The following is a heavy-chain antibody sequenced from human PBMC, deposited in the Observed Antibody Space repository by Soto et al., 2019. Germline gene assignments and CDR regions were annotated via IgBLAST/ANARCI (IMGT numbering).Heavy chain of an antibody. CDR3: ATTYSNYGHWFDP. CDR2: IIPILGIA. CDR1: GGTFSSST. J-gene: IGHJ5*02. Sequence: ASVKVSCKASGGTFSSSTISWVRQAPGQGLEWMGRIIPILGIANYAQKFQGRVTITADKSTSTAYMELSSLRSEDTAVYYCATTYSNYGHWFDPWGQGTLVTVSS. D-gene: IGHD4-4*01. V-gene: IGHV1-69*02.